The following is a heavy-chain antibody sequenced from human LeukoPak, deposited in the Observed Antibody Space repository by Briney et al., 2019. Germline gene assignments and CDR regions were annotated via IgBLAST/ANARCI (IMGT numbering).Heavy chain of an antibody. CDR1: GYSISNGDD. D-gene: IGHD6-19*01. J-gene: IGHJ4*02. V-gene: IGHV4-38-2*01. CDR3: ARNRSEPLGSGGYFDY. CDR2: IFNSGST. Sequence: PSETLSLTGAVSGYSISNGDDWGWIRPPPGKGLERIGSIFNSGSTYYNPSLKSRVTISADTSKRHFSLKLSSVTAADTAGYYCARNRSEPLGSGGYFDYWGQGTLVTVSS.